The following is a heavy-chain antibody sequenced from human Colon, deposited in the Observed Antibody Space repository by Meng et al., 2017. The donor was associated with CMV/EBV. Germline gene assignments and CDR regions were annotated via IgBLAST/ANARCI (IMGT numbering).Heavy chain of an antibody. CDR3: ARVVRRELKTRYYYYYGMDV. CDR1: GGSFSGYY. CDR2: INHSGST. V-gene: IGHV4-34*01. D-gene: IGHD1-26*01. J-gene: IGHJ6*02. Sequence: SETLSLTCAVYGGSFSGYYWSWIRQPPGKGLEWMGEINHSGSTNYNPSLKSRVTISVDTSKNQFSLKLSSVTAADTAVYYCARVVRRELKTRYYYYYGMDVWGQGTTVTVSS.